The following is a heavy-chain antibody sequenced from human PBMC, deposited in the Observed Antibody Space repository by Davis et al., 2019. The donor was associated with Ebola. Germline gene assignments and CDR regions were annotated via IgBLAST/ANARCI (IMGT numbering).Heavy chain of an antibody. CDR3: ARTFCSGGSCYHLFDY. CDR1: GFTFSSYD. Sequence: GESLKISCAASGFTFSSYDMSWVRQAPGKGLEWVSGISSSGGSTSYAQKFQGRVTMTRDTSTSTVYMELSSLRSEDTAVYYCARTFCSGGSCYHLFDYWGQGTLVTVSS. D-gene: IGHD2-15*01. CDR2: ISSSGGST. V-gene: IGHV1-46*01. J-gene: IGHJ4*02.